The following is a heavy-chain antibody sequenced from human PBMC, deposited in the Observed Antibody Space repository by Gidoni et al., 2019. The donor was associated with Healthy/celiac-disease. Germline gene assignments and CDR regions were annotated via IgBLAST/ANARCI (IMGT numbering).Heavy chain of an antibody. Sequence: QVQRQEPGPGLVKQSETLSHTGNDPGGAISREPWSWNRQPPGKDLEWIGYIYSSASTNYNPSLKSRVTISVDTSKHQFSLKLSSVTAADTAVYYCAILAVSGYSHYYYYGMDVWGQGTTVTVSS. J-gene: IGHJ6*02. V-gene: IGHV4-4*08. CDR2: IYSSAST. CDR1: GGAISREP. D-gene: IGHD3-22*01. CDR3: AILAVSGYSHYYYYGMDV.